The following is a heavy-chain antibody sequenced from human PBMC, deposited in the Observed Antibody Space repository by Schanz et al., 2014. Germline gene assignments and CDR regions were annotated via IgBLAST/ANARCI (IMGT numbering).Heavy chain of an antibody. D-gene: IGHD2-2*01. CDR1: GFTFSDHY. Sequence: EVQLVESGGGMVQPGGSLRLSCAASGFTFSDHYMNWVRQAPGKGLEWVGRITNKPNNYNTEYAASVKGRFTISRDDSRNSLYLQMSSLKTEDTAVYYCAKVAPAATYLDSWGLGTLVTVSS. CDR2: ITNKPNNYNT. J-gene: IGHJ4*02. CDR3: AKVAPAATYLDS. V-gene: IGHV3-72*01.